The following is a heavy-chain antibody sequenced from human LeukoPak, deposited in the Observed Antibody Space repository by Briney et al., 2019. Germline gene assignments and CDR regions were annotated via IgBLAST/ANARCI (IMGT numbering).Heavy chain of an antibody. D-gene: IGHD4-23*01. V-gene: IGHV4-34*01. CDR3: ARHKAVTPLWYFDL. CDR2: INHGGST. J-gene: IGHJ2*01. Sequence: SETLSLTCAVYGVSFSGYYWSWLRQPPGKGLEWLGEINHGGSTNYNPSLKSRVTISVDTSKNQFSLKLSSVTAADTAVYYCARHKAVTPLWYFDLWGRGPLVTVSS. CDR1: GVSFSGYY.